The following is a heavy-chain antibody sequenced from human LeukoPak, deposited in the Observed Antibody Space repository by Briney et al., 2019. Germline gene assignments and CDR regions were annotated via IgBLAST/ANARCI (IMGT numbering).Heavy chain of an antibody. V-gene: IGHV1-18*01. CDR2: ISAYNGNT. CDR1: GYTFTSYG. D-gene: IGHD3-10*01. CDR3: ARELAYYYGSGSYFPGWFDP. Sequence: ASVKVSCKASGYTFTSYGISWVRQAPGQGLEWMGWISAYNGNTSYAQKLQGRVTMTTDTSTSTAYMELRSLRSDDTAVYYCARELAYYYGSGSYFPGWFDPWGQGTLVTVSS. J-gene: IGHJ5*02.